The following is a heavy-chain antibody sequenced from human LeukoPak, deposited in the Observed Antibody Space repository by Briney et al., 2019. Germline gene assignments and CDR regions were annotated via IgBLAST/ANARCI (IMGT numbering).Heavy chain of an antibody. J-gene: IGHJ5*02. CDR3: ARGFLVYDSSGYYYGGFWFDP. Sequence: SETLSLTCSVSGGSIRSYYWSWVRQSPGKGLEWIGYIHYSGSTNYNPSLESRVTISVDTSKNQFSLKLSSVTAADTAVYYCARGFLVYDSSGYYYGGFWFDPWGQGTLVTVSS. D-gene: IGHD3-22*01. CDR2: IHYSGST. V-gene: IGHV4-59*13. CDR1: GGSIRSYY.